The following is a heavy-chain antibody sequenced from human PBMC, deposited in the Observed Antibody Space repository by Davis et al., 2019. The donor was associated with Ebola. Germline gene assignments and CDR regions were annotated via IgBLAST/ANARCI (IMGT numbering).Heavy chain of an antibody. CDR2: ISSSGSTI. CDR3: ARDRRITIFGVARTIDY. Sequence: GESLKISCAASGFTFSSYEMNWVRQAPGKGLEWVSYISSSGSTIYYADSVKGRFTISRDNAKNSLYLQMNSLRDEDTAVYYCARDRRITIFGVARTIDYWGQGTLVTVSS. V-gene: IGHV3-48*03. D-gene: IGHD3-3*01. CDR1: GFTFSSYE. J-gene: IGHJ4*02.